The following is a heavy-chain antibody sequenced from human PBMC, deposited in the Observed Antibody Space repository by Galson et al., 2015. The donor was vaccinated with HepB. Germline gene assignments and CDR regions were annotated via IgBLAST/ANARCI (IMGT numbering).Heavy chain of an antibody. D-gene: IGHD3-3*01. J-gene: IGHJ6*03. CDR3: ARDPTPNKYYDFWSGYYSYYYYYMDV. V-gene: IGHV1-18*01. CDR2: ISAYNGNT. CDR1: GYTFTSYG. Sequence: SVKVSCKASGYTFTSYGISWVRQAPGQGLEWMGWISAYNGNTNYAQKLQGRVTMTTDTSTSTAYMELRSLRSDDTAVYYCARDPTPNKYYDFWSGYYSYYYYYMDVWGKGTTVTVSS.